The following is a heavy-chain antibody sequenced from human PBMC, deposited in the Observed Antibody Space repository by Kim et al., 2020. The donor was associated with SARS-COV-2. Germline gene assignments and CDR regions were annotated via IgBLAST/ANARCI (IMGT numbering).Heavy chain of an antibody. CDR2: IHYSGST. CDR1: GGSVSSGSYY. J-gene: IGHJ5*02. V-gene: IGHV4-61*01. Sequence: SETLSLTCTVSGGSVSSGSYYWSWIRQPPGKGLEWIGYIHYSGSTNYNPSLKSRVTISVDTSKTQFSLKLSSVTAADTAVYFCAREGDYSGSGSFLRWFDPWGPGTLVTVSS. CDR3: AREGDYSGSGSFLRWFDP. D-gene: IGHD3-10*01.